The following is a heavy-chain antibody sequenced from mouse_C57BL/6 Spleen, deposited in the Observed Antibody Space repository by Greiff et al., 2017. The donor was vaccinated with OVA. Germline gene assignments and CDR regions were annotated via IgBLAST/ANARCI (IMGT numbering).Heavy chain of an antibody. CDR3: ARLGTAQAPFDY. V-gene: IGHV1-54*01. D-gene: IGHD3-2*02. CDR2: INPGSGGT. CDR1: GYAFTNYL. J-gene: IGHJ2*01. Sequence: QVQLKESGAELVRPGTSVKVSCKASGYAFTNYLIEWVKQRPGQGLEWIGVINPGSGGTNYNEKFKGKATLTADKSSSTAYMQLSSLTSEDSAVYFCARLGTAQAPFDYWGQGTTLTVSS.